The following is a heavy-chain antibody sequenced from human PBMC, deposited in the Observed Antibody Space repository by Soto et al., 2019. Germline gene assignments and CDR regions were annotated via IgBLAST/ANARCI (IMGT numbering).Heavy chain of an antibody. Sequence: EVQLLESGGGLVQPGGSLRLSCAASGFTFSSYAMSWVRQAPGKGLEWVSAISGSGGSTYYADSVKGRFTISRDNPKNTLYLQMNSLRAEDTAVYYCASTPKYCTNGVCYTSRQWLGTAEYFQHWGQGTLVTVSS. J-gene: IGHJ1*01. V-gene: IGHV3-23*01. CDR2: ISGSGGST. CDR1: GFTFSSYA. CDR3: ASTPKYCTNGVCYTSRQWLGTAEYFQH. D-gene: IGHD2-8*01.